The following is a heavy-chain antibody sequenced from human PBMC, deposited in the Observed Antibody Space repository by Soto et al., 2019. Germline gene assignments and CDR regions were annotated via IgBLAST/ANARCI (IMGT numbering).Heavy chain of an antibody. CDR1: GFTFSSYS. Sequence: GGSLRLSCAASGFTFSSYSMNWVRQAPGKGLEWVSSISSSSSYIYYADSVKGRFTISRDNAKNSLYLQMNSLRAEDTAVYYCARDHGRYFDWTFDYWGQGTLVTVSS. CDR2: ISSSSSYI. D-gene: IGHD3-9*01. J-gene: IGHJ4*02. V-gene: IGHV3-21*01. CDR3: ARDHGRYFDWTFDY.